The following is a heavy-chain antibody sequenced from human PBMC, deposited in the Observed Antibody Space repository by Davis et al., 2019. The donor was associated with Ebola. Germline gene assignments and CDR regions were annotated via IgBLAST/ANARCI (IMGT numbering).Heavy chain of an antibody. CDR3: TSTTDPFDY. CDR2: ISSSSSTI. D-gene: IGHD4-17*01. V-gene: IGHV3-48*01. J-gene: IGHJ4*02. Sequence: GESLKISCAASGFTFSSYSMNWVRQAPGKGLEWVSYISSSSSTIYYADSVKGRFTISRDNAKSSLYLQMNSLKTEDTAVYYCTSTTDPFDYWGQGTLVTVSS. CDR1: GFTFSSYS.